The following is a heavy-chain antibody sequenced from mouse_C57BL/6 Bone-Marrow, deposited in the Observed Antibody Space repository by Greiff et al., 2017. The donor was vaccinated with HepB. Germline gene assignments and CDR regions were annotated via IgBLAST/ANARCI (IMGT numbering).Heavy chain of an antibody. J-gene: IGHJ2*01. V-gene: IGHV5-4*03. CDR3: ARELGLDY. CDR1: GFTFSSYA. D-gene: IGHD4-1*01. CDR2: ISDGGSYT. Sequence: EVKVVESGGGLVKPGGSLKLSCAASGFTFSSYAMSWVRQTPEKRLEWVATISDGGSYTYYPDNVKGRFTISRDHAKNNLYLQMSHLKSEDTAMYYCARELGLDYWGQGTTLTVSS.